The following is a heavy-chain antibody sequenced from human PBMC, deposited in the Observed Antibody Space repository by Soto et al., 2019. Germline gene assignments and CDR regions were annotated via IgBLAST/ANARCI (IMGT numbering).Heavy chain of an antibody. V-gene: IGHV3-23*01. Sequence: GGSLRLSCAASGFTFSSYAMSWVRQAPGKGLEWVSAISGSGGSTYYADSVKGRFTISRDNSKNTLYLQMNSLRAEDTAVYYCANLPVYYDFWSGYQNTGTFDYWGQGTLVTVSS. CDR2: ISGSGGST. J-gene: IGHJ4*02. CDR1: GFTFSSYA. CDR3: ANLPVYYDFWSGYQNTGTFDY. D-gene: IGHD3-3*01.